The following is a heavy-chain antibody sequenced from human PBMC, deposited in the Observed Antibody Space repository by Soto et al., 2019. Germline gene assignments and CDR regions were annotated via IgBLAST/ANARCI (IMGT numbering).Heavy chain of an antibody. Sequence: EVQLVESGGGLVQPGGSLRLSCAASGFMFGSYWMTWVRHAPGKGLEWVANIKRDGSEKFYVDSVKGRFTISRDNADNSLFLHMNSLRAEYTAIYYCARVRANDYEIDYWGQGALVTVS. V-gene: IGHV3-7*03. CDR1: GFMFGSYW. CDR3: ARVRANDYEIDY. CDR2: IKRDGSEK. J-gene: IGHJ4*02. D-gene: IGHD4-17*01.